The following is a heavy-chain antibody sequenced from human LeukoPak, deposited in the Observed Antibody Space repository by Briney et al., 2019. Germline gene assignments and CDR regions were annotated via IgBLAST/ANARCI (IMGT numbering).Heavy chain of an antibody. J-gene: IGHJ1*01. V-gene: IGHV3-21*01. CDR1: GFAFSSYS. CDR3: ARDEYSSGWY. CDR2: ISSSSRYI. Sequence: GGSLRLSCAASGFAFSSYSMNWVRQAPEKGLEWVSCISSSSRYIYYSDSVKGRFTISRDNAKNSLYLQMNSLRAEDTAVYYCARDEYSSGWYLGQGTLVTVSS. D-gene: IGHD6-19*01.